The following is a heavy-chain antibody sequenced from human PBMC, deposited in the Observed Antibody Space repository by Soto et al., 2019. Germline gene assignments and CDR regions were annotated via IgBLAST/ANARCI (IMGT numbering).Heavy chain of an antibody. CDR3: ARGSVEYSSSRDYFGY. CDR2: IIPIFGTA. V-gene: IGHV1-69*13. Sequence: GASVKFSCKASGGTFSSYAISWVRQAPGQGLEWMGGIIPIFGTANYAQKFQGRVTITADESTSTAYMELSSLRSEDTAVYYCARGSVEYSSSRDYFGYWGQGTLVTVSS. D-gene: IGHD6-6*01. J-gene: IGHJ4*02. CDR1: GGTFSSYA.